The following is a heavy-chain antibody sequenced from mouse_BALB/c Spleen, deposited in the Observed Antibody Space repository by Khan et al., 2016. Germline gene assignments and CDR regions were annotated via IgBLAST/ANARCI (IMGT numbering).Heavy chain of an antibody. Sequence: QVQLKESGPGLVAPSQSLSITCTVSGFSLTSYGVHWVRQPPGKGLESLGVIWAGGSTHYNSALMSRLSISKDNSKSQVFLKMNSLQTDDTAMYYCARGTYFDYWGQGTTLTVSS. CDR2: IWAGGST. CDR3: ARGTYFDY. CDR1: GFSLTSYG. J-gene: IGHJ2*01. V-gene: IGHV2-9*02.